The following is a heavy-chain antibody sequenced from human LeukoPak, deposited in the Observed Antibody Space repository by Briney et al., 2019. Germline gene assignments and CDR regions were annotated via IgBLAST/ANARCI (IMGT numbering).Heavy chain of an antibody. V-gene: IGHV4-34*01. CDR2: INHSGST. D-gene: IGHD3-22*01. Sequence: SETLSLTRAVYGGSFSGYYWSWIRQPPGKGLEWIGEINHSGSTNYNPSLKSRVTISVNTSKNQFPLRLSSVTAADTAVYYCARGTPSDSRVHYYFDYWGQGTLVTVSS. CDR1: GGSFSGYY. J-gene: IGHJ4*02. CDR3: ARGTPSDSRVHYYFDY.